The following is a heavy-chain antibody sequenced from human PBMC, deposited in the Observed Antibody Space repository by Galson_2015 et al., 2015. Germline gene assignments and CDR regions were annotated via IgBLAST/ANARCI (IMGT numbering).Heavy chain of an antibody. CDR3: VKGGRRIHGSGSPLDV. J-gene: IGHJ6*02. D-gene: IGHD3-10*01. CDR2: ISSNGGST. CDR1: GFTFSSYA. V-gene: IGHV3-64D*08. Sequence: SLRLSCAASGFTFSSYAMHWVRQAPGKGLEYVSAISSNGGSTCYADSVKGRFTISRDNSKNTLYLQMSSLRAEDTAVYYCVKGGRRIHGSGSPLDVWGQGTTVTVSS.